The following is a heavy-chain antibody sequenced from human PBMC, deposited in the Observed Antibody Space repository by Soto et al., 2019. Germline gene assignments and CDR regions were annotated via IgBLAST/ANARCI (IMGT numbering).Heavy chain of an antibody. V-gene: IGHV3-30*18. J-gene: IGHJ4*02. CDR1: GFTFSSYG. D-gene: IGHD3-22*01. CDR2: ISYDGSNK. CDR3: AKERRITMIRTHQIDY. Sequence: QVQLVESGGGVVQPGRSLRLSCAASGFTFSSYGMHWVRQAPGKGLEWVAVISYDGSNKYYADSVKGRFTISRDNSKNTLYLQMNSLRAEDTAVYYCAKERRITMIRTHQIDYWGQGTLVTVSS.